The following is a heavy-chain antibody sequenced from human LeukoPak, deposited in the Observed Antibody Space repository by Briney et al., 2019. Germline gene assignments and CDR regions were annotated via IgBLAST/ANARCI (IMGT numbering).Heavy chain of an antibody. V-gene: IGHV1-2*02. J-gene: IGHJ4*02. D-gene: IGHD2-2*01. Sequence: GASVKVSCKASGYTFTGYYMHWVQQAPGQELEWMGWIDPNSGGTNYAQKFQGRVTMTRDTSISTAYMELSRLRSDDTAVYYCARDVGEYCSSTDCFASHYWGQGTLVTVSS. CDR3: ARDVGEYCSSTDCFASHY. CDR1: GYTFTGYY. CDR2: IDPNSGGT.